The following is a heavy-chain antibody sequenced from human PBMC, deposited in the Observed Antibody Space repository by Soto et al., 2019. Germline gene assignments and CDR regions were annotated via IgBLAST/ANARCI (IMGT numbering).Heavy chain of an antibody. CDR1: GLTFSSHG. CDR3: VKESEPLVVSASRVYGMDV. J-gene: IGHJ6*02. CDR2: ISNSGGAT. Sequence: GGSLRLSCAASGLTFSSHGMSWVRQAPGKGLEWVSVISNSGGATYYANSVKGRFTISRDNSKNTLYLEMNSLRAEDTAVYYCVKESEPLVVSASRVYGMDVWGQGTTVTVSS. D-gene: IGHD2-2*01. V-gene: IGHV3-23*01.